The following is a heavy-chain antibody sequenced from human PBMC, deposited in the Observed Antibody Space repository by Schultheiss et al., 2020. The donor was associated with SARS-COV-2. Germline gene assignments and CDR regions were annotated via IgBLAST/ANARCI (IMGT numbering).Heavy chain of an antibody. D-gene: IGHD6-13*01. J-gene: IGHJ4*02. Sequence: GGSLRLSCAASGFTFSSYSMNWVRQAPGKGLEWVSSISSSSSYIYYADSVKGRFTISRDNAKNSLYLQMNSLRAEDTAVYYCARGASSSWYRGVFDYWGQGTLVTVSS. CDR1: GFTFSSYS. CDR3: ARGASSSWYRGVFDY. V-gene: IGHV3-21*01. CDR2: ISSSSSYI.